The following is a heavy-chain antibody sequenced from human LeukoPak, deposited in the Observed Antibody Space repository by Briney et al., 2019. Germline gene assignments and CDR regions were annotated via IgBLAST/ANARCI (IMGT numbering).Heavy chain of an antibody. CDR3: AKVKAGPYYYYGLDV. V-gene: IGHV3-23*01. J-gene: IGHJ6*02. Sequence: PGGSLRLSCAASGFTFSSYAMSWVRQAPGKGLELVSSISGPGGSTYYADSVKGQFTISRDNSKNTLYLQVNSLRAEDTAVYYCAKVKAGPYYYYGLDVWGQGTTVTVSS. CDR1: GFTFSSYA. CDR2: ISGPGGST.